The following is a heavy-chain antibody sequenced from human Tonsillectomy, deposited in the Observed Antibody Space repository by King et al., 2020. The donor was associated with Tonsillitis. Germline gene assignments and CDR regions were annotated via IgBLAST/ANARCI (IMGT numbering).Heavy chain of an antibody. CDR2: ISYDGRNK. J-gene: IGHJ6*02. D-gene: IGHD2-2*01. V-gene: IGHV3-30*18. CDR1: GFPSSSYG. Sequence: VQLVESGGGVVQPGRSLSLSCAPSGFPSSSYGMHWVRQAPGRGREGGVVISYDGRNKYYADSVKGRFTISRDNSKNTLYLQRNSLRAEDTAVYYCAKGHQFYHTLVDVWGQGTTVTVSS. CDR3: AKGHQFYHTLVDV.